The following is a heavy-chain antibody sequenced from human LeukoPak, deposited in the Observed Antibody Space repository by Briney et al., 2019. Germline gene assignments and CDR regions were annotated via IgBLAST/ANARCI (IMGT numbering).Heavy chain of an antibody. J-gene: IGHJ4*02. CDR2: IRSKANSYAT. CDR3: TSRPSYYYDSSGYYSDDY. V-gene: IGHV3-73*01. Sequence: PGGSLRLSCAASGFTFSGSAMHWVRQASGKGLEWVGRIRSKANSYATAYAASVKGRFTISRDDSKNTAYLQMNSLKTEDTAVYYCTSRPSYYYDSSGYYSDDYWGQGTLVTVSS. CDR1: GFTFSGSA. D-gene: IGHD3-22*01.